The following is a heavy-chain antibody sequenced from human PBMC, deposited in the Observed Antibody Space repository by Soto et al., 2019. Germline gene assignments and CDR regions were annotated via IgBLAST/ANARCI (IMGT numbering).Heavy chain of an antibody. D-gene: IGHD5-18*01. Sequence: ASVKVSCKASGYTFTSYAMHWVRQAPGQRLEWMGWINAGNGNTKYSQKFQGRVTITRDTSASTAYMELSSLRSEDTAVYYCARVDTAMVGAFDIWGQGTMVTVSS. CDR1: GYTFTSYA. CDR3: ARVDTAMVGAFDI. V-gene: IGHV1-3*01. CDR2: INAGNGNT. J-gene: IGHJ3*02.